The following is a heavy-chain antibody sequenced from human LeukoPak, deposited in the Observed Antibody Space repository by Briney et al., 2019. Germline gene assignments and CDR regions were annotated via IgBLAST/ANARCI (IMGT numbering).Heavy chain of an antibody. J-gene: IGHJ5*02. D-gene: IGHD1-26*01. V-gene: IGHV4-59*12. CDR2: IYYSGNT. CDR1: GGSISSYY. Sequence: SETLSLTCTVSGGSISSYYWSWIRQPPGKGLEWIGYIYYSGNTNYNPSLKSRVTISVDTSKNQFSLKLSSVTAADTAVYYCARGGPYSGSYAPGGSWWFDPWGQGTLVTVSS. CDR3: ARGGPYSGSYAPGGSWWFDP.